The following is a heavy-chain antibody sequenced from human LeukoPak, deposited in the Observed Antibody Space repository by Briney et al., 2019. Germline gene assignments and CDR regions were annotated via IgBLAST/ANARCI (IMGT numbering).Heavy chain of an antibody. CDR3: ARGQFRFSDYDSSGFDY. J-gene: IGHJ4*02. V-gene: IGHV3-30*03. Sequence: GGSLRLSCAASGFTFSDHYIDWVRQAPGKGLEWVAVISYGGSNTYYGDSVKGRFTISRDNSKNTLYLQMNSLRVEDTAVYYCARGQFRFSDYDSSGFDYWGQGTLVTVSS. CDR2: ISYGGSNT. D-gene: IGHD3-22*01. CDR1: GFTFSDHY.